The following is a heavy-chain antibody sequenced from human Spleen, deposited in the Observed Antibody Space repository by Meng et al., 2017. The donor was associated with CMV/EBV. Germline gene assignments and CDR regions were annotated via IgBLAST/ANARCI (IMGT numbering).Heavy chain of an antibody. CDR3: ARDRI. CDR1: DGSISSYY. CDR2: IYSGGST. J-gene: IGHJ3*02. V-gene: IGHV3-53*01. Sequence: ETLSLTCTVSDGSISSYYWSWVRQAPGKGLEWVSVIYSGGSTYYADSVKGRFTISRDNSKNTLYLQMNSLRAEDTAVYYCARDRIWGQGTMVTVSS.